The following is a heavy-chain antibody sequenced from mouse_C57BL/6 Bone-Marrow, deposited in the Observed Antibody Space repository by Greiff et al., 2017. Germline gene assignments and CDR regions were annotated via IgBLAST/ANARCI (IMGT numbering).Heavy chain of an antibody. Sequence: EVMLVESGGGLVKPGGSLKLSCAASGFTFSDYGMHWVRQAPEKGLEWVAYISSGSSTIYYADTVKGRFTISRDNDKNTLFLHMHSLRSEDTAMYYCSSEGYLDFDDGGKGTTLTVAS. J-gene: IGHJ2*01. CDR1: GFTFSDYG. D-gene: IGHD2-2*01. CDR3: SSEGYLDFDD. V-gene: IGHV5-17*01. CDR2: ISSGSSTI.